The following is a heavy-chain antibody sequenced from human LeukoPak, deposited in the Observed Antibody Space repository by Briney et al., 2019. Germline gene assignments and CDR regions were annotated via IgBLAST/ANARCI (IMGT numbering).Heavy chain of an antibody. J-gene: IGHJ3*02. CDR3: AKDLQYYDFWSGYFGEDAFDI. Sequence: GGSLRLSCAASGFTFSSYAMSWVRQAPGKGLEWVSAISGSGGSTYYADSVKGRFTISRDNSKNTLYLQMNSLRAEDTAVYYCAKDLQYYDFWSGYFGEDAFDIWGQGTMVTVSS. CDR1: GFTFSSYA. D-gene: IGHD3-3*01. V-gene: IGHV3-23*01. CDR2: ISGSGGST.